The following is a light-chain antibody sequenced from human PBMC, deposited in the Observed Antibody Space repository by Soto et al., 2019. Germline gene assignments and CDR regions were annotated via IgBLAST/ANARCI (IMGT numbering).Light chain of an antibody. V-gene: IGLV2-14*01. J-gene: IGLJ3*02. CDR2: EVT. CDR1: SSDIGSYNY. Sequence: QSVLTQPASVSGSPGQSITISCTGSSSDIGSYNYVSWFQQHPGKAPKLLLYEVTRRPSWVSDRFSGSKSDYTAYLTISGLQADDEADYYCIDYTTTRLLVFGGGTKVTVL. CDR3: IDYTTTRLLV.